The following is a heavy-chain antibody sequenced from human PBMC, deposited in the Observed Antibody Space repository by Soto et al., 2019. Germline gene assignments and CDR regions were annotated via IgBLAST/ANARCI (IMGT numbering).Heavy chain of an antibody. J-gene: IGHJ4*02. CDR3: AFNSGSGSYYFDY. V-gene: IGHV3-23*01. D-gene: IGHD3-10*01. Sequence: EVQLLGSGGGLVQPGGSLRLSCAASGFTFSSYAMWWVRQAPGKGLECVSAISGGGETTYYGDSVKGRFTISRDNSKNTLFLQMNSLRAEDTAVYYCAFNSGSGSYYFDYWGQGTLVTVSS. CDR1: GFTFSSYA. CDR2: ISGGGETT.